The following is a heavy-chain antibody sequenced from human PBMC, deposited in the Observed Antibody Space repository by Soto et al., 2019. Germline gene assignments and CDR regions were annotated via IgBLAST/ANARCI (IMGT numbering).Heavy chain of an antibody. Sequence: ASVKVSCKASGYTFTSYDINWVRQATGQGLEWMGWMNPNSGNTGYAQKFQGRVTMTRNTSISTAYMELSSLRSEDTAVYYCARAGDDFWSGPLGPNAFDIWGQGTMVTVSS. J-gene: IGHJ3*02. V-gene: IGHV1-8*01. CDR2: MNPNSGNT. CDR1: GYTFTSYD. CDR3: ARAGDDFWSGPLGPNAFDI. D-gene: IGHD3-3*01.